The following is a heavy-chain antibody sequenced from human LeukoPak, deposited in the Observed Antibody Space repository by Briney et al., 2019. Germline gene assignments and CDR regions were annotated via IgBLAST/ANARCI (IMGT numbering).Heavy chain of an antibody. V-gene: IGHV3-53*01. J-gene: IGHJ6*02. Sequence: PGGSLRLSCAASGFTVSSNYMSWVRQAPGKGLEWVSVIYSGGSTYYADSVKGRFTISRDNSKNTLYLQMNSLRAEDTAVYYCARDSSRRAVAHYYGMDVWGQGTTVTVSS. CDR1: GFTVSSNY. D-gene: IGHD6-19*01. CDR3: ARDSSRRAVAHYYGMDV. CDR2: IYSGGST.